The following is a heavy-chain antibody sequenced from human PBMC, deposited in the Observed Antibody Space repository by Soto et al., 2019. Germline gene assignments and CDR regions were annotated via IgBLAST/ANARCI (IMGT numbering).Heavy chain of an antibody. CDR1: GGTFSSYA. V-gene: IGHV1-69*06. Sequence: QVQLVQSGAEVKKPGSSVKVSCKASGGTFSSYAISWVRQAPGQGLEWMGGIIPIFGTANYAQKFQGRVTITADKSTSTAYMELSSLRSEDTAVYYCARVFINGTTRAWNWFDPWGQGTLVTVSS. CDR3: ARVFINGTTRAWNWFDP. J-gene: IGHJ5*02. CDR2: IIPIFGTA. D-gene: IGHD1-7*01.